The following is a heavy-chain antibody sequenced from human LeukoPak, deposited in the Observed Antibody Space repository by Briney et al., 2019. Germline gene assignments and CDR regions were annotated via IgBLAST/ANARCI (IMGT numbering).Heavy chain of an antibody. CDR3: ARGDPFGEGFDY. V-gene: IGHV4-59*01. Sequence: SETLSLTCTVPGGSISSYYWSWIRQPPGKGLEWIGYIYYSGSTNYNPSLKSRVTISVDTSKNQFSLKLSSVTAADTAVYYCARGDPFGEGFDYWGQGTLVTVSS. D-gene: IGHD4-17*01. CDR2: IYYSGST. CDR1: GGSISSYY. J-gene: IGHJ4*02.